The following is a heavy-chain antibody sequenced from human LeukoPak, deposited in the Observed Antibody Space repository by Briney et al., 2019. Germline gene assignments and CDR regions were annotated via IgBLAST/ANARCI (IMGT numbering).Heavy chain of an antibody. CDR3: AREDSSSRCPDY. J-gene: IGHJ4*02. V-gene: IGHV3-30*04. CDR1: GFTFSSYA. Sequence: PGRSLRLSCAASGFTFSSYAMHWVRQAPGKGLEWVAVISYDGSNKYYADSVKGRFTISRDNSKNTLYLQMNSLRAEDTAVYYCAREDSSSRCPDYWGQGTLVTVSS. D-gene: IGHD6-13*01. CDR2: ISYDGSNK.